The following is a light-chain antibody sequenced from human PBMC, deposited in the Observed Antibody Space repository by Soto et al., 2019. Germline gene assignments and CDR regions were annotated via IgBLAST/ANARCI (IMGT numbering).Light chain of an antibody. CDR1: SSDVGGYNY. Sequence: SVLTQPASVSGSPGQSITISCTGTSSDVGGYNYASWYQQHPGKAPKLMIYDVSDRPSGVSNRFSASKSGNTASLTISGLQAEDEADYYCCSYTSSSTPWVFGTGTKVTVL. CDR2: DVS. V-gene: IGLV2-14*03. J-gene: IGLJ1*01. CDR3: CSYTSSSTPWV.